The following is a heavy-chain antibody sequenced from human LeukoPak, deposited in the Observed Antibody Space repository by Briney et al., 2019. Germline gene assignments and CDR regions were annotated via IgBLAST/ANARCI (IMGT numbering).Heavy chain of an antibody. V-gene: IGHV3-23*01. Sequence: PGGSLRLSCAASGFTFNIYAMSWVRQAPGKGLEWVSAISGSGGRTYYADSVKGRFTISSDNSKNTLYLQMNSLRAEDTAVYYCAKDRTLIAVAGTSNSWGQGTLVTVSS. D-gene: IGHD6-19*01. CDR3: AKDRTLIAVAGTSNS. CDR1: GFTFNIYA. CDR2: ISGSGGRT. J-gene: IGHJ4*02.